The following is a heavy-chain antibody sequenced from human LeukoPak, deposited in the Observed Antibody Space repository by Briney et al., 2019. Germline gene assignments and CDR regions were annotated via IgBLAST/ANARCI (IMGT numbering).Heavy chain of an antibody. D-gene: IGHD4-23*01. J-gene: IGHJ6*03. CDR3: ATRYGGNFYYYYYYYMDV. Sequence: PQASVKVSCKASGGTFSSYAISWVRQAPGQGLEWMGGIIPIFGTANYAQKFQGRVTITADKSTSTAYMELSSLRSEDTAVYYCATRYGGNFYYYYYYYMDVWGKGTTVTVSS. CDR1: GGTFSSYA. V-gene: IGHV1-69*06. CDR2: IIPIFGTA.